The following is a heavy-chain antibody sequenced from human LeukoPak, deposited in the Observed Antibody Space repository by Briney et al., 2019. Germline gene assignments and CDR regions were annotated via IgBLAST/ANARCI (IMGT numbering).Heavy chain of an antibody. Sequence: GESLKISCQGSGYSFTTYWIGWVRQLPGKGLEWMGIIYPGDSDTRYSPSFQGQVTLSADKSISTAYLQWSSLKASDTAMYYCARLSTNSFDYWGQGTLVTVSS. CDR3: ARLSTNSFDY. V-gene: IGHV5-51*01. CDR1: GYSFTTYW. J-gene: IGHJ4*02. CDR2: IYPGDSDT. D-gene: IGHD5/OR15-5a*01.